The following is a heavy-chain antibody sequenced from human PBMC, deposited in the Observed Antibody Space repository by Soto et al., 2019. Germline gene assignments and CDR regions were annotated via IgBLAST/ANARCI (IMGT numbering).Heavy chain of an antibody. CDR2: INAGNGNT. D-gene: IGHD2-21*01. Sequence: SVKFSCKASGYTFTSYAMHWVRQAPGQRLEWMGWINAGNGNTKYSQKFQGRVTITRDTSASTAYMELSSLRSEDTAVYYCALIGYFHNWFDPWGQGTLVTVSS. J-gene: IGHJ5*02. CDR1: GYTFTSYA. CDR3: ALIGYFHNWFDP. V-gene: IGHV1-3*01.